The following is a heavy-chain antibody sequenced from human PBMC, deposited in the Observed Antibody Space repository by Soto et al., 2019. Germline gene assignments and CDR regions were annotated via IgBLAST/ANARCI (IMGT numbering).Heavy chain of an antibody. CDR2: IKTDGSNK. CDR3: AKETYSGPLDY. V-gene: IGHV3-30*18. J-gene: IGHJ4*02. CDR1: GFTFNSYW. D-gene: IGHD2-15*01. Sequence: SCAASGFTFNSYWMHCVRQAPGKGLVWVSRIKTDGSNKYYADSVKGRFTISRDNSKNTLYLQMNSLRAEDTAVYYCAKETYSGPLDYWGQGTLVTVSS.